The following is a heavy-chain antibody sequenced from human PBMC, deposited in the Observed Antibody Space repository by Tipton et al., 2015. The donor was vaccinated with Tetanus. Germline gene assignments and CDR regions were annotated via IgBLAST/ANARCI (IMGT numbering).Heavy chain of an antibody. CDR2: ITGGEGNT. D-gene: IGHD6-25*01. V-gene: IGHV3-23*01. J-gene: IGHJ3*02. CDR1: GFIFGSYG. CDR3: AKSASGCSSCYRDGFDI. Sequence: SLRLSCAASGFIFGSYGMSWVRQAPGRGLEWVSTITGGEGNTHYADSVTGRFTISRDNSRNTLSLQRSNLRADDTAVYYCAKSASGCSSCYRDGFDIWGHGTMVTVSS.